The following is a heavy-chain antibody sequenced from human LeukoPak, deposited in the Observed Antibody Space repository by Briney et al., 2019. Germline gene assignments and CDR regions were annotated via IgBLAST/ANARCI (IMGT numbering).Heavy chain of an antibody. V-gene: IGHV3-21*01. D-gene: IGHD6-25*01. CDR2: ISSRSNYI. J-gene: IGHJ3*02. Sequence: GGSLRLSCAASGFTFSSYSMNWVRQAPGKGLEWVSSISSRSNYIYYADSVKGRFTISRDNAKNSLDLQMNSLRAEDTAVYYCAREIIAAAVYDAFDIWGQGTMVTVSS. CDR1: GFTFSSYS. CDR3: AREIIAAAVYDAFDI.